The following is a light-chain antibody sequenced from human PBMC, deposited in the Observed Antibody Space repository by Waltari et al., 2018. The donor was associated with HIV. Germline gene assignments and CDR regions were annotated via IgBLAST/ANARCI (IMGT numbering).Light chain of an antibody. CDR3: QHYFYYPEST. J-gene: IGKJ3*01. Sequence: AIRMTQSPSTVSASVGNSVSITCRASQNIGTSLAWYQQKPGNAPKLLVYGASTVQIGVPSRFSGSGSGTYFTLSISCLQAEDFATYYCQHYFYYPESTFGPGTKVEMK. CDR1: QNIGTS. CDR2: GAS. V-gene: IGKV1-8*01.